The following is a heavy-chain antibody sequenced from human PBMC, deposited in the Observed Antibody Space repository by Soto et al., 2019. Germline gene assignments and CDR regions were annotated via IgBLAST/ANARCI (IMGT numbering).Heavy chain of an antibody. D-gene: IGHD4-17*01. CDR3: ASSYGGNSGTFDF. CDR2: INHSGST. CDR1: GGSFSGYY. Sequence: QVQLQQWGAGLLKPSETLSLTCAVYGGSFSGYYWSWIRQPPGKGLECIGEINHSGSTNYNPSLKSRVTISVDTSKNKSSLKLSSVTAADTAVYYCASSYGGNSGTFDFWGQGTLVTVSS. J-gene: IGHJ4*02. V-gene: IGHV4-34*01.